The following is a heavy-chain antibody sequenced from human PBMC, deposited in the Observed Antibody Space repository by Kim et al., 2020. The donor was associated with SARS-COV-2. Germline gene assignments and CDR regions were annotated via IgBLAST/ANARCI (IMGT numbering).Heavy chain of an antibody. V-gene: IGHV3-21*01. D-gene: IGHD6-13*01. CDR2: ISSSSSYI. Sequence: GGSLRLSCAASGFTFSSYSMNWVRQAPGKGLEWVSSISSSSSYIYYADSVKGRFTISRDNAKNSLYLQMNSLRAEDTAVYYCARVDIAAAGTWWFDPWGQGTLVTVSS. CDR1: GFTFSSYS. J-gene: IGHJ5*02. CDR3: ARVDIAAAGTWWFDP.